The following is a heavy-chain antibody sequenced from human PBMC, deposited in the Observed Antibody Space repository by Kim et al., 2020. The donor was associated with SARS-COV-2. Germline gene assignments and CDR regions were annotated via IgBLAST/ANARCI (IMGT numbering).Heavy chain of an antibody. Sequence: SETLSLTCAVYGGSFSGYYWSWIRQPPGKGLEWIGEINHSGSTNYNPSLKSRVTISVDTSKNQFSLKLSSVTAADTAVYYCARGRYRYGIAAAGTSDYWGQGTLVTVSS. CDR3: ARGRYRYGIAAAGTSDY. V-gene: IGHV4-34*01. D-gene: IGHD6-13*01. CDR2: INHSGST. J-gene: IGHJ4*02. CDR1: GGSFSGYY.